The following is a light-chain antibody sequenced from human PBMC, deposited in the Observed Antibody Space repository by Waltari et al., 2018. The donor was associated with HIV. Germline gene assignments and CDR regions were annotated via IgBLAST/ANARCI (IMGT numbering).Light chain of an antibody. CDR2: DVN. CDR3: CSYADDYTWV. Sequence: QSALTQPRSVSGSPGQSVTISCTGTSSDVGDSNYVSWYQQHPAKAPKRMIFDVNKRPSGVPDRFSGSKSGNTASLTISGLQAEDEADYYCCSYADDYTWVFGGGTKLTVL. CDR1: SSDVGDSNY. J-gene: IGLJ3*02. V-gene: IGLV2-11*01.